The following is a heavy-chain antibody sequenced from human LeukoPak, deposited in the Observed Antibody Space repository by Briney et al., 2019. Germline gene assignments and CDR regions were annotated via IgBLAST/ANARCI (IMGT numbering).Heavy chain of an antibody. CDR1: GGSISSSNW. J-gene: IGHJ3*02. CDR3: AGDQGGSAHRHAFDI. D-gene: IGHD1-26*01. CDR2: IYHTGSS. Sequence: PSGTLSLTCAVSGGSISSSNWWSWVRQPLGKGLEWIGEIYHTGSSIYSPSLKSRLTISVDTSKNQFTLNLSSMTAADTAVYYCAGDQGGSAHRHAFDIWGQGTLVTVSS. V-gene: IGHV4-4*02.